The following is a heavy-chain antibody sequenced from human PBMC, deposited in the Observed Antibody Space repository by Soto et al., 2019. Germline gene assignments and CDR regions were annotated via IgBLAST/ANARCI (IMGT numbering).Heavy chain of an antibody. CDR2: ISSSSSYI. D-gene: IGHD3-22*01. J-gene: IGHJ4*02. Sequence: EVQLVESGGGLVKPGGSLRLSCAASGFTCSSYSMNWVRQAPGKGLEWVSSISSSSSYIYYADSVKGRFTISRDNAKNSLYLQMNSLRAEDTAVYYCARDGYYYDSSGFDYWGQGTLVTVSS. CDR3: ARDGYYYDSSGFDY. V-gene: IGHV3-21*01. CDR1: GFTCSSYS.